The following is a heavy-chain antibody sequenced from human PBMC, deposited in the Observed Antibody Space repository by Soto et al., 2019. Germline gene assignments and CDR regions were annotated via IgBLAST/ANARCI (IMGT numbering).Heavy chain of an antibody. CDR2: ISADSGST. Sequence: QVQLVQSGAEVKKPGASVKVSCKASGYTFSSFRIRWVRQAPGQGLEWMGGISADSGSTNYAQRFQDRVTMSTDTYTTTAYMELTSLRSDNTAVYYCARPVHYYCCAMDVWGQGTPVTVSS. D-gene: IGHD2-8*01. V-gene: IGHV1-18*01. CDR3: ARPVHYYCCAMDV. CDR1: GYTFSSFR. J-gene: IGHJ6*02.